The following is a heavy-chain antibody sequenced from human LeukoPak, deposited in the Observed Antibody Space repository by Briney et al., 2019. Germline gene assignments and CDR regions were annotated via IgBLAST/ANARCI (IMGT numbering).Heavy chain of an antibody. CDR2: INSDGSST. D-gene: IGHD2/OR15-2a*01. V-gene: IGHV3-74*01. CDR1: GFTFSSYW. CDR3: AREEIGFEYWFNP. J-gene: IGHJ5*02. Sequence: GGSLRLSCAASGFTFSSYWMHWVRQAPGKGLVWVSRINSDGSSTSYADSVKGRFTISRDNAKNTLYLQMNSLRAEDTAVYYCAREEIGFEYWFNPWGQGTLVTVSS.